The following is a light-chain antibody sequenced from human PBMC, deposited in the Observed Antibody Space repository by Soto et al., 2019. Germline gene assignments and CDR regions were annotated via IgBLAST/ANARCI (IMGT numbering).Light chain of an antibody. J-gene: IGKJ1*01. V-gene: IGKV3-20*01. Sequence: EIVLTQSPGTLSLSPGERATLSCRASQSVSNNYLAWYQQKPGQAPRLLIADASRRATGIPDRFSGSGSGTDFTLTISRLEPEDVAVYYCQQCARSPLTFGQGTKVEMK. CDR1: QSVSNNY. CDR3: QQCARSPLT. CDR2: DAS.